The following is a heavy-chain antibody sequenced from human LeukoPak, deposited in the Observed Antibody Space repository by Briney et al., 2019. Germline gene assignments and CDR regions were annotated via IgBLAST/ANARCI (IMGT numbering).Heavy chain of an antibody. Sequence: GGSLRLSCAVSGITLSNYGMSWVRQAPGKGLEWVAGISDSGGSTKYADSVKGRFTISRDNPKNTLYPQMNSLRAEDTAVYFCAKRGVVIRVILVGFHKEAYYFDSWGQGALVTGSS. CDR2: ISDSGGST. V-gene: IGHV3-23*01. CDR1: GITLSNYG. J-gene: IGHJ4*02. D-gene: IGHD3-22*01. CDR3: AKRGVVIRVILVGFHKEAYYFDS.